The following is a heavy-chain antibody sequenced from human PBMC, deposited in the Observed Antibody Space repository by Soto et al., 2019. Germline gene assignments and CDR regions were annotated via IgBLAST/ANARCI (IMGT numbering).Heavy chain of an antibody. V-gene: IGHV1-18*04. Sequence: EASVKVSCKASGYTFTSYGISWVRQAPGQGLEWMGWISAYNGNTNYAQKLQGRVTMTTDTSTSTAYMELRSLRSDDTAVYYCARDHYYDSSGYSYYFDYWGQGTQVTVSS. D-gene: IGHD3-22*01. J-gene: IGHJ4*02. CDR3: ARDHYYDSSGYSYYFDY. CDR2: ISAYNGNT. CDR1: GYTFTSYG.